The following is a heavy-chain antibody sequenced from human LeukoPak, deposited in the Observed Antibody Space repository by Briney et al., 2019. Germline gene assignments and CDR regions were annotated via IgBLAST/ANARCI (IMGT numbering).Heavy chain of an antibody. CDR3: GRMGGYSGYATH. CDR2: IHSSGNT. J-gene: IGHJ4*02. V-gene: IGHV4-59*08. D-gene: IGHD5-12*01. Sequence: PSETLSLTCTVSGGSISSYYWSWIRQPPGKGLEWIGYIHSSGNTNYNPSLKSRVTISVDTSKNQFSLKLSSVTAADTAVYYCGRMGGYSGYATHWGQGTLVTVSS. CDR1: GGSISSYY.